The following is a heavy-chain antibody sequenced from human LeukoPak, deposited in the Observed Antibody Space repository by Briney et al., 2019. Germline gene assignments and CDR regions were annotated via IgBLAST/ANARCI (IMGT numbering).Heavy chain of an antibody. CDR2: IRDDGSNK. J-gene: IGHJ4*02. V-gene: IGHV3-30*02. CDR1: GFTFSSYG. Sequence: GGSLRLSCAASGFTFSSYGMHWVRQAPGKGLEWVAFIRDDGSNKYYADSVKGRFTISRDNSENTLYLQMNSLRAEDTAVYYCARDVEQWLVRVYYFDYWGQGTLVTVSS. CDR3: ARDVEQWLVRVYYFDY. D-gene: IGHD6-19*01.